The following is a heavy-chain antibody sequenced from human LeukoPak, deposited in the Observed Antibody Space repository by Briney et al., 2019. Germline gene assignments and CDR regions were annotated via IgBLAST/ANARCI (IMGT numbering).Heavy chain of an antibody. CDR3: AKAGYYDILTGYKERDYFDY. CDR1: GFTFTSYA. D-gene: IGHD3-9*01. CDR2: ISGSGGST. V-gene: IGHV3-23*01. J-gene: IGHJ4*02. Sequence: GGSLRLSCAASGFTFTSYAMSWVRQAPGKGLEWVSAISGSGGSTYYADSVKGRFTISRDNSKNTLYLQMNSLRAEDTAVYYCAKAGYYDILTGYKERDYFDYWGQGTLVTVSS.